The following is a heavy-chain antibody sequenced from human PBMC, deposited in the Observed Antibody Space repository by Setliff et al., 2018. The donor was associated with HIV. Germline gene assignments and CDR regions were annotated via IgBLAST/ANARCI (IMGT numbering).Heavy chain of an antibody. Sequence: SETLSLTCAVSGDSISSGGYYWNWIRQHPGKGLEWIGYIYYSGTTYYNPSLKSRVTISVDKSKNQFSLKLNSVTAADTAVYYCARRYGDYKIGDWFFDLWGRGTLVTVSS. D-gene: IGHD4-17*01. J-gene: IGHJ2*01. CDR3: ARRYGDYKIGDWFFDL. CDR2: IYYSGTT. CDR1: GDSISSGGYY. V-gene: IGHV4-31*11.